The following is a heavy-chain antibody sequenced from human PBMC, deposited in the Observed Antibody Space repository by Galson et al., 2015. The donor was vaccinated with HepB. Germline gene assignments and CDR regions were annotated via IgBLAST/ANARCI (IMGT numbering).Heavy chain of an antibody. CDR1: GFTFINYA. CDR2: MAYDGSNK. J-gene: IGHJ4*02. V-gene: IGHV3-30*18. D-gene: IGHD5-12*01. CDR3: AKERRLGGSGYESLDY. Sequence: SLRLSCAASGFTFINYAIHWVRQAPGKGLEWVATMAYDGSNKYFADSVKGRFTISRDNSRNTLYLQMNSLRADDTAVYYCAKERRLGGSGYESLDYWGQGTLVTVSS.